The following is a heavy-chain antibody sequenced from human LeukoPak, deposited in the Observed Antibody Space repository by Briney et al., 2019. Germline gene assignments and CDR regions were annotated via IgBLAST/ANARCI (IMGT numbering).Heavy chain of an antibody. D-gene: IGHD4-23*01. CDR1: GGSISSYY. V-gene: IGHV4-59*08. Sequence: SETLSLTCIVSGGSISSYYWSWIRQPPGRGREWIGYIYSSGSTNSNPSLKSRVSISVDTSKSQFSLKMTSVTAADTAVYYCARQGSGGWAFDIWGQGTMVTVSS. CDR2: IYSSGST. J-gene: IGHJ3*02. CDR3: ARQGSGGWAFDI.